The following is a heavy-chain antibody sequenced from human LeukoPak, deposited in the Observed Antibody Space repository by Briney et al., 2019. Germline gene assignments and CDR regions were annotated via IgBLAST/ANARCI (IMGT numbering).Heavy chain of an antibody. D-gene: IGHD3-3*01. Sequence: PGGSLRLSCAASGLTVSSNDMSWVRQAPGKGLEWVSVIYSGGNTYYADSVKGRFTISRDNSKNTLYLQMNSLRAEDTAMYYCSIFGVDWDHWGQGTLVTVSS. CDR2: IYSGGNT. V-gene: IGHV3-53*01. CDR3: SIFGVDWDH. J-gene: IGHJ4*02. CDR1: GLTVSSND.